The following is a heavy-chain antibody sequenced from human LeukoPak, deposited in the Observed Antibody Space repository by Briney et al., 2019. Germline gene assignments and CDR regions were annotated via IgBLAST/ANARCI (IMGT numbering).Heavy chain of an antibody. Sequence: PGGSLRLSCAASEFTFSGYGMHWVRQAPGMGLEWVAFIRYDGSNKYYADSVKGRFTISRDNSKNTLYLQMNSLRTEDTAVYYCAKGPLLWDWGQGTLVTVSS. CDR1: EFTFSGYG. CDR2: IRYDGSNK. D-gene: IGHD2/OR15-2a*01. CDR3: AKGPLLWD. J-gene: IGHJ4*02. V-gene: IGHV3-30*02.